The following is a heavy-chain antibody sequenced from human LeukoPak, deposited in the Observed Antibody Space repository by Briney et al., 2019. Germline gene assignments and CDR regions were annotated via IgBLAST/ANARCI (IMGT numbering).Heavy chain of an antibody. V-gene: IGHV4-31*03. CDR1: GGSISSGGYY. Sequence: SQTLSLTCTVSGGSISSGGYYWSWIRQHPGKGLEWIGYICYSGSTYYNPSLKSRVTISVDTSKNQFSLKLSSVTAADTAVYYCARGETVTTVHQYYYYGMDVWGQGTTVTVSS. CDR3: ARGETVTTVHQYYYYGMDV. J-gene: IGHJ6*02. D-gene: IGHD4-11*01. CDR2: ICYSGST.